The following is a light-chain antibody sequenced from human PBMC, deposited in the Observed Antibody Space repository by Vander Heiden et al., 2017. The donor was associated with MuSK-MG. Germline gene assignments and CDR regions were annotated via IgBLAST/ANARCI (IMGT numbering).Light chain of an antibody. CDR2: SNN. V-gene: IGLV1-44*01. CDR3: AAGDDSRNVVV. J-gene: IGLJ2*01. Sequence: QSVLTQPPSASGTPGQRVALSFSGSRSNIVSNPVTWYQHLPGTAPKLLIYSNNPRPSGVPERFSGSKSGTSASVAISGLQADDEDDYYCAAGDDSRNVVVFGGGTKLTVL. CDR1: RSNIVSNP.